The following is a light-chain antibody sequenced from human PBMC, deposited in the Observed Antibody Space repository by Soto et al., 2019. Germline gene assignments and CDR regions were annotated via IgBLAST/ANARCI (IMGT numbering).Light chain of an antibody. Sequence: SYELTQPPSVSVSPGQTASITCSGDKLGDKYACWYQQKPGQSPVLVIYQDSKRPSGIPERFSGSNSGNTATLTISGTQAMDEADYYCQAWDSIFNYVFGTWTKVTVL. V-gene: IGLV3-1*01. J-gene: IGLJ1*01. CDR3: QAWDSIFNYV. CDR1: KLGDKY. CDR2: QDS.